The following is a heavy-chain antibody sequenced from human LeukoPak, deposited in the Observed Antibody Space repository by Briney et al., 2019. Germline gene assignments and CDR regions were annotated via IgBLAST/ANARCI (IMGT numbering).Heavy chain of an antibody. J-gene: IGHJ4*02. Sequence: GGSLRLSCSASGFTFSIYAMHWVRQAPGKGLEYVSSITDNGDTTYYADSVKGRFTLSRDNSKNTLYLQVSSLRAEDTAIYYCLKDLTGAGDYWGQGTLVTVSS. D-gene: IGHD3-10*01. CDR2: ITDNGDTT. V-gene: IGHV3-64D*06. CDR1: GFTFSIYA. CDR3: LKDLTGAGDY.